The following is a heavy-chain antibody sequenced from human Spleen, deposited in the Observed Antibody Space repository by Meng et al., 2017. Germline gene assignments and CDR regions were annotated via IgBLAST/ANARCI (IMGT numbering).Heavy chain of an antibody. Sequence: SETLSLTCVVSGGSFSDYYWSWIRQPPGKGLEWIGYIYHSGSTNYNPSLKSRVAISVDSSKNHFSLQLSSVTAADTAFYYYARLREVYYDSSGLYSGGFVFDFWGQGTLVTVSS. CDR2: IYHSGST. D-gene: IGHD3-22*01. CDR1: GGSFSDYY. J-gene: IGHJ4*02. V-gene: IGHV4-59*12. CDR3: ARLREVYYDSSGLYSGGFVFDF.